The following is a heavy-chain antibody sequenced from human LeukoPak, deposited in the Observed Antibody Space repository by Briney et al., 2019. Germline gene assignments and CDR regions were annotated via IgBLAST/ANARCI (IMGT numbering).Heavy chain of an antibody. CDR3: VKEYHSRGFGAYFDY. J-gene: IGHJ4*02. CDR2: TSSDGSIK. Sequence: QPGGSLRLSCTASKFTFSHYGMQWVRQAPGKGLEWVAVTSSDGSIKVYADSVKGRFTLSRDNSINTVDLQMNSLRAEDTAVYYCVKEYHSRGFGAYFDYWGQGTLVTVSS. D-gene: IGHD3-3*01. V-gene: IGHV3-30*18. CDR1: KFTFSHYG.